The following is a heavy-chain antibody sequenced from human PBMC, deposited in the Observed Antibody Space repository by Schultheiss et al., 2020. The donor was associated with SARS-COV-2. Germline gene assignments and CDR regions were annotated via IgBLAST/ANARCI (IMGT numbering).Heavy chain of an antibody. CDR1: GFTFSSYA. CDR3: AKYSWDSGSLIDY. V-gene: IGHV3-23*01. CDR2: ISGSGGST. D-gene: IGHD1-26*01. J-gene: IGHJ4*02. Sequence: GGSLRLSCAASGFTFSSYAMSWVRQAPGKGLEWVSAISGSGGSTYYADSVKGRFTISKDNSKNTLYLQMNSLRAEDTAVYYCAKYSWDSGSLIDYWGQGTLVTVSS.